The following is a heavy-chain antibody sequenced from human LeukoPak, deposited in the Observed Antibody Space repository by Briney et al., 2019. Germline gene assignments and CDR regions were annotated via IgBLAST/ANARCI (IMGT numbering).Heavy chain of an antibody. Sequence: SQTLSLTCTVSGGSISSGSYYWSWIRQPAGKGLEWIGRIYTSGSTNYNPSPKGRVTISVDTSKNQFSLKLSSVTAADTAVHYCARAPTDYYGIGYYYYYMDVWGKGTTVTVSS. CDR2: IYTSGST. V-gene: IGHV4-61*02. CDR1: GGSISSGSYY. D-gene: IGHD3-10*01. J-gene: IGHJ6*03. CDR3: ARAPTDYYGIGYYYYYMDV.